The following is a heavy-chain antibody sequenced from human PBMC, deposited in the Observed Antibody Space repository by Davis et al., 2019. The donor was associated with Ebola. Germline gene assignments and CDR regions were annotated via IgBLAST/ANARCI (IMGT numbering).Heavy chain of an antibody. J-gene: IGHJ4*02. D-gene: IGHD6-19*01. V-gene: IGHV7-4-1*02. CDR2: INTNTGNP. CDR1: GYTFTSYA. CDR3: ARPTLSSGWYYFDY. Sequence: ASVKVSCKASGYTFTSYAMNWVRQAPGQGLEWMGWINTNTGNPTYAQGFTGRFVFSLDTSVSTAYLQISSLKAEDTAVYYCARPTLSSGWYYFDYWGQGTLVTVSS.